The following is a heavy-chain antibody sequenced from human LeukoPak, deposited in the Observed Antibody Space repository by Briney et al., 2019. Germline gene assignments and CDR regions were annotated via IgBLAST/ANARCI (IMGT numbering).Heavy chain of an antibody. D-gene: IGHD1-14*01. CDR2: ISKIGGGK. V-gene: IGHV3-23*01. Sequence: PGGSLRLSCAASGFTFGDYAMSWVRQAPGKGLEWVSAISKIGGGKFYADSVKGRFTISRDNSKNTLSLQMDSLRADDTALYYCARDEWWNQFHYHGMDVWGQGTTVTVSS. CDR3: ARDEWWNQFHYHGMDV. CDR1: GFTFGDYA. J-gene: IGHJ6*02.